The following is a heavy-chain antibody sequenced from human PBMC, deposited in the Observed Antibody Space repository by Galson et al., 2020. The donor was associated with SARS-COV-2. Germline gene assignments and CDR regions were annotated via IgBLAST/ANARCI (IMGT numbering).Heavy chain of an antibody. V-gene: IGHV4-59*08. CDR1: GASISSHY. D-gene: IGHD6-19*01. Sequence: SETLSLTCSVSGASISSHYWTWIRQSPGKGLEYIGYVYYTGTTSYNPSLKSRATISVDTSKTHFSLNLKSVTAADTAIYYCARLGVGGIAVGHGMDVWGQGTTVNVSS. J-gene: IGHJ6*02. CDR2: VYYTGTT. CDR3: ARLGVGGIAVGHGMDV.